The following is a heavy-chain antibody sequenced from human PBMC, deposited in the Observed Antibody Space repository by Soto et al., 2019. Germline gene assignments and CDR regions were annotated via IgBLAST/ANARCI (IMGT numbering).Heavy chain of an antibody. J-gene: IGHJ4*02. CDR2: INHSGIT. V-gene: IGHV4-34*01. D-gene: IGHD2-15*01. Sequence: SETLSLTCAVYGGSFSGYYWNWIRQPPGKGLEWIGEINHSGITNYNPSLKSRVTISLDTSKSQFSLKLSSVTAADTAVYYCAVDGARIGYWDPGTLVTVSS. CDR1: GGSFSGYY. CDR3: AVDGARIGY.